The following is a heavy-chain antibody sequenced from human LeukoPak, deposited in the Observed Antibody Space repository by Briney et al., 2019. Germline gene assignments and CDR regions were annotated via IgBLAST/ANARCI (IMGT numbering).Heavy chain of an antibody. J-gene: IGHJ4*02. Sequence: GGSLRLSCAASGFTFSSYWMSWVRQAPGKGLEWVANIKQGGSEKYYLDSVKGRFTISRDNAENSLYLQMNSLRAEDTAVYYCATEASSGLEDWGQGILVTVSS. V-gene: IGHV3-7*01. D-gene: IGHD6-19*01. CDR2: IKQGGSEK. CDR1: GFTFSSYW. CDR3: ATEASSGLED.